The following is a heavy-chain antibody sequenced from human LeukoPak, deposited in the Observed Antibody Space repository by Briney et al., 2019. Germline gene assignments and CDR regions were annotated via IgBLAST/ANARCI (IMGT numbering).Heavy chain of an antibody. V-gene: IGHV3-21*01. J-gene: IGHJ4*02. CDR3: AREYTAMAYDY. CDR1: GFTFKNLN. D-gene: IGHD5-18*01. CDR2: ISSTSTYI. Sequence: GGSLRLSCTASGFTFKNLNMNWVRQPPGKGLEWVSSISSTSTYIYYADSVKGRFTISRDNARNSLFLQMNSLRVDDSAVYYCAREYTAMAYDYWGQGNLVTVSS.